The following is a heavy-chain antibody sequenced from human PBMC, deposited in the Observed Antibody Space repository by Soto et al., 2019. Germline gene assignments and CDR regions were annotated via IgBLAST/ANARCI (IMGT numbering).Heavy chain of an antibody. CDR3: ARTTTTVDPRGAFDI. D-gene: IGHD4-17*01. CDR1: GYTFTSYY. V-gene: IGHV1-46*01. J-gene: IGHJ3*02. CDR2: INPSGGST. Sequence: QVQLVQSGAEVKKPGASVKVSCKASGYTFTSYYMHWVRQAPGQGLEWMGIINPSGGSTSYAQKFQGRVTMTRDTSTSTVYMELSSLRSEDTAVYYCARTTTTVDPRGAFDIWGQGTMVTVSS.